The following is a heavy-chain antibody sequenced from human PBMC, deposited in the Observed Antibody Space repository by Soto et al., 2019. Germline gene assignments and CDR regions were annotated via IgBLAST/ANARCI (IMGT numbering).Heavy chain of an antibody. J-gene: IGHJ5*02. D-gene: IGHD6-19*01. CDR1: GGSISTYY. CDR3: ARETVAGTDNWFDP. CDR2: IYTSGYT. Sequence: PSETLSLTCTVSGGSISTYYWNWIRQPAGKRLEWLGRIYTSGYTKYNPSLKSRVTMSLDTSKRQFSLKLSSVTAADTAVYYCARETVAGTDNWFDPWGQGILVIVSS. V-gene: IGHV4-4*07.